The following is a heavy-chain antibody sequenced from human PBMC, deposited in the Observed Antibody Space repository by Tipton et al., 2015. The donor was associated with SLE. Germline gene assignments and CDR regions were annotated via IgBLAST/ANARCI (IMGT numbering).Heavy chain of an antibody. D-gene: IGHD1-26*01. CDR2: IRSNAYGGTA. J-gene: IGHJ4*02. CDR3: TSPPLYSGSFLGY. Sequence: SLRLSCTASGFTFGGYAMSWVRQAPGKGLEWVGFIRSNAYGGTAEYAASVKARFTISRDDSKSIAYLQMNSLKTEDTAVYYCTSPPLYSGSFLGYWGQGTLVTVSS. CDR1: GFTFGGYA. V-gene: IGHV3-49*04.